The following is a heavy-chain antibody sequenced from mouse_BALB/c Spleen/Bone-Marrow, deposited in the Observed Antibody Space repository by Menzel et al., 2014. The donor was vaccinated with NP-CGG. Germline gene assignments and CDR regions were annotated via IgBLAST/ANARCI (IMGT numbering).Heavy chain of an antibody. CDR2: INPNNGGT. CDR3: TRLSLVRGYFDY. J-gene: IGHJ2*01. Sequence: VQLQQSGAELVKPGTSVKLSCKASGYTFTSHYIYWVKQRPGQGLKWIGEINPNNGGTNFNEKFKSKATLTVDKSSSTAYMQLSSLTSEDSAVYYCTRLSLVRGYFDYWGQGTTLTVSS. V-gene: IGHV1S81*02. D-gene: IGHD1-2*01. CDR1: GYTFTSHY.